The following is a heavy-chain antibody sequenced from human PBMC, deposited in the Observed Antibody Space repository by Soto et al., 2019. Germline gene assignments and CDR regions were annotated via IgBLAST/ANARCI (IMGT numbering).Heavy chain of an antibody. CDR1: GFTFSSYA. J-gene: IGHJ4*02. Sequence: GGSLRLSCAASGFTFSSYAMSWVRQAPGKGLEWVSAISGSGGGTYYADSVKGRFTISRDNSKNTLYLQMNSLRAEDTAVYYCANQYSSGWSDYWGQGTLVTVSS. CDR2: ISGSGGGT. CDR3: ANQYSSGWSDY. D-gene: IGHD6-19*01. V-gene: IGHV3-23*01.